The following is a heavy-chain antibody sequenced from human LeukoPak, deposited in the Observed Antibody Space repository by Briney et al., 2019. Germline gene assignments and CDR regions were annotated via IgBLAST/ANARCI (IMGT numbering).Heavy chain of an antibody. V-gene: IGHV3-20*04. CDR1: GFTFDDYG. CDR3: ARGVAITWTGSYSSGWNDALDI. CDR2: INWNGGST. J-gene: IGHJ3*02. Sequence: GGSLRLSCAASGFTFDDYGMSWVRQAPGKGLEWVSGINWNGGSTGYADSVKGRFTISRDNSKNTVYLQMDSLRGEDMAAYYCARGVAITWTGSYSSGWNDALDIWGQGTMVTVS. D-gene: IGHD6-19*01.